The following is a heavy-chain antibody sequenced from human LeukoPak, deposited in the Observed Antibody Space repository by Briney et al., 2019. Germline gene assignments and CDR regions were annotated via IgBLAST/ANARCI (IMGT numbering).Heavy chain of an antibody. D-gene: IGHD3-10*01. V-gene: IGHV3-7*01. CDR2: IEEDGSEK. CDR3: ARTHEYGTMVRGVLSGRYFDL. J-gene: IGHJ2*01. Sequence: GGSLRLSCAASGFTLSSYWMTWVRQAPGKGLEWVADIEEDGSEKYYVDSVKGRFTISRDNAKNSLYLQMNSLRAEDTALYYCARTHEYGTMVRGVLSGRYFDLWGRGTLVTVSS. CDR1: GFTLSSYW.